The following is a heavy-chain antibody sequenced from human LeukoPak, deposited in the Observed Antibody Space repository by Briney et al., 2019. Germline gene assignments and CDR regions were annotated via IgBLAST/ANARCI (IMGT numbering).Heavy chain of an antibody. V-gene: IGHV3-30*18. CDR1: GFTFSSYG. CDR3: AKDPWDY. CDR2: ISYDGSNK. J-gene: IGHJ4*02. Sequence: GRSLRLSCAASGFTFSSYGMPWFRQAPGKGLEWVAVISYDGSNKYYADSVKGRFTISRDNSKNTLYLQMNSLRAEDTAVYYCAKDPWDYWGQGTLVTVSS.